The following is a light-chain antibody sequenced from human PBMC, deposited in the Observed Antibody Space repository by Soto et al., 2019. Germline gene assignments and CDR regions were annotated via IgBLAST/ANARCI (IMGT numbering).Light chain of an antibody. J-gene: IGKJ1*01. CDR2: GES. CDR1: QSVSSN. Sequence: EIVLTQSPATLSLSPVERATLSCRASQSVSSNLAWYQQKPGQAPRLLIYGESIRATGIKDRFSGSGSGTEFTLAIRSMQPDEFATYYCQQYNSYPWTVGHGTKVDIK. CDR3: QQYNSYPWT. V-gene: IGKV3-15*01.